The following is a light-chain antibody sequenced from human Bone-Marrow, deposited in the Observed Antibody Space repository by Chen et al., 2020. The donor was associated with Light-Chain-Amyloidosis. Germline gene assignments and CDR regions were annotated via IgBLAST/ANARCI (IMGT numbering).Light chain of an antibody. CDR1: SGSIATNY. Sequence: NFMLTQPHSVSESPGKTVIISCTRSSGSIATNYVQWYQKRPGSSPTTVIYEDDQRPSGVPDRFSGSIDRSSNSASLNISGLKTEDEADYYCQSYQGSSQGVFGGGTKLTVL. CDR3: QSYQGSSQGV. CDR2: EDD. J-gene: IGLJ3*02. V-gene: IGLV6-57*01.